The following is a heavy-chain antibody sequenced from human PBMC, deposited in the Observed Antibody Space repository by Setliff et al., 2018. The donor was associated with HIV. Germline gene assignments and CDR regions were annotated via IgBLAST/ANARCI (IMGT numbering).Heavy chain of an antibody. CDR3: ARGEGSIAVAGIDERYAFDI. V-gene: IGHV1-69*05. CDR2: IIPIFGTA. J-gene: IGHJ3*02. Sequence: SVKVSCKASGGTFSSYAISWVRQAPGQGLEWMGGIIPIFGTANYAQKFQGRVTITTDESTSTAYMELSSLRSEDTAVYYCARGEGSIAVAGIDERYAFDIWGQGTRVTVSS. CDR1: GGTFSSYA. D-gene: IGHD6-19*01.